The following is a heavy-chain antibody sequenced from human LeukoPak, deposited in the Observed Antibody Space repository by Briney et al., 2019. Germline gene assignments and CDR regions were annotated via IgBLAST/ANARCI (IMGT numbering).Heavy chain of an antibody. CDR3: ARVGYSSSWINGYYYYMDV. CDR2: INPNSGGT. V-gene: IGHV1-2*02. CDR1: GYTFTGYY. D-gene: IGHD6-13*01. J-gene: IGHJ6*03. Sequence: ASVKVSCKASGYTFTGYYMHWVRQAPGQGLEWMGWINPNSGGTNYAQKFQGRVTMTRDTSISTAYMELSRLRSDDTAVYYCARVGYSSSWINGYYYYMDVWGKGTTVTVSS.